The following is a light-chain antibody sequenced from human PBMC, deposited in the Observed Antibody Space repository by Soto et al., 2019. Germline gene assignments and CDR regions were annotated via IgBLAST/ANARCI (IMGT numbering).Light chain of an antibody. CDR2: GAS. V-gene: IGKV3-20*01. Sequence: EIVLTQSPGTLSLSPGDRATLSCRASQTVSSSFLAWYQQKPGQAPRLLIYGASSRATGIPDRFSGSGSGTDFTLTISRLEPEDFALYYCRQCGTSPKTFGQGTKVEVK. CDR3: RQCGTSPKT. CDR1: QTVSSSF. J-gene: IGKJ1*01.